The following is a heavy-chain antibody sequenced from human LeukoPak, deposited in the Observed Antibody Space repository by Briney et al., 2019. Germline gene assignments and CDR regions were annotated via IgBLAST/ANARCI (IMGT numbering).Heavy chain of an antibody. J-gene: IGHJ5*02. CDR3: AKADAAIPYWFDP. D-gene: IGHD2-2*02. CDR2: IIPIFGTA. CDR1: GGTFGSYA. V-gene: IGHV1-69*13. Sequence: GASVKVSCKASGGTFGSYAISWVRQAPGQGLEWMGGIIPIFGTANYAQKFQGRVTITADESTSTAYMELSSLRSEDTAVYYCAKADAAIPYWFDPWGQGTLVTVSS.